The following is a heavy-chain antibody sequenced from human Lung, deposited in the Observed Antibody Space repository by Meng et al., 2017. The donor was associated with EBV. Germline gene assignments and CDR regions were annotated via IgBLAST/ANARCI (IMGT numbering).Heavy chain of an antibody. D-gene: IGHD1-1*01. J-gene: IGHJ4*02. V-gene: IGHV3-23*01. Sequence: EVQMLESGGRFVQACGSLSLCWSASSFTFSSYAMLWVRQAPGKGLEWVSAISGSGGSTYYAYSVKGRFTISRDNSKNTLYLQMNSLRAEDTAAYYCARGTVFFDYWGQGTLVTVSS. CDR3: ARGTVFFDY. CDR2: ISGSGGST. CDR1: SFTFSSYA.